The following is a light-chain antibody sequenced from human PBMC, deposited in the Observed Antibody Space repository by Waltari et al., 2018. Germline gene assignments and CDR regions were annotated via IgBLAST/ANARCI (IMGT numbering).Light chain of an antibody. Sequence: QSALTQPASVSGSPGQSITISCTGTSSDVGGYNYVSWYQQHPGKAPKLMIYEVSNRPSGVSIRFSGSKSGNPASLAIAGLQAEDEADYYCSSYTSSSNNWVFGGGTKLTVL. CDR3: SSYTSSSNNWV. J-gene: IGLJ3*02. CDR1: SSDVGGYNY. CDR2: EVS. V-gene: IGLV2-14*01.